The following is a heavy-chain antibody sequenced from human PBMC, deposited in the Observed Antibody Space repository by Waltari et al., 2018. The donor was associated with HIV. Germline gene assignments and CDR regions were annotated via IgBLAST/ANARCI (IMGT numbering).Heavy chain of an antibody. CDR1: GFTFSSYS. V-gene: IGHV3-21*01. J-gene: IGHJ6*02. CDR2: ISSSSSYI. CDR3: AREHRYYYYGMDV. Sequence: EVQLVESGGGLVKPGGSLRLSCAASGFTFSSYSMNWVRQAPGKGLEWVSSISSSSSYIYYADSVKGQFTISRDNAKNSLYLQMNSLRAEDTAVYYCAREHRYYYYGMDVWGQGTTVTVSS.